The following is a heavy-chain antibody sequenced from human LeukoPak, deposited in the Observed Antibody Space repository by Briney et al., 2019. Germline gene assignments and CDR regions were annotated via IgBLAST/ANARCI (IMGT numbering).Heavy chain of an antibody. D-gene: IGHD2-15*01. CDR1: GFTFSSCS. J-gene: IGHJ5*02. CDR2: ISSSSSYI. Sequence: GGSLRLSCAASGFTFSSCSMNWVRQAPGKGLEWVSSISSSSSYIYYADSVKGRFTISRDNAKNSLYLQMNSLRAEDTAVYYCARGMLLGRFDPWGQGTLGTVSS. V-gene: IGHV3-21*01. CDR3: ARGMLLGRFDP.